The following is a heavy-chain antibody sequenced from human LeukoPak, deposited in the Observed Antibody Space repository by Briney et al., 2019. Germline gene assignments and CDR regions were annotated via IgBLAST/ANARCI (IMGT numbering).Heavy chain of an antibody. V-gene: IGHV4-34*01. D-gene: IGHD3-22*01. Sequence: SETLSLTCAVYGGSFSGYYWSWIRQPPGKGLEWIGEINHSGSTNYNPSLKSRVTISVDTSKNQFSLKLSSVTAADTAVYYCARLEKHDKGDYFDYWGQGTLVTVSS. CDR3: ARLEKHDKGDYFDY. CDR1: GGSFSGYY. J-gene: IGHJ4*02. CDR2: INHSGST.